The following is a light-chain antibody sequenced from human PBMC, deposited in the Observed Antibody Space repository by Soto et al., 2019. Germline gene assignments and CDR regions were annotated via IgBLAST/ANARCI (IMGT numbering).Light chain of an antibody. Sequence: QSVLTQPPSVSAAPGQKVTISCSGTSSDVGSYNLVSWYQQHPGKAPKLMIYEGSKRPSGVSNRFSGSKSGNTASLTISGLQAEDEADYYCCSYAGSSTSYVFGTGTKVTVL. CDR2: EGS. V-gene: IGLV2-23*01. J-gene: IGLJ1*01. CDR3: CSYAGSSTSYV. CDR1: SSDVGSYNL.